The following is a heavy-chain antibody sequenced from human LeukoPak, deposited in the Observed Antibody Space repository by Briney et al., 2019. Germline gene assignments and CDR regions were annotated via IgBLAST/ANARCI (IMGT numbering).Heavy chain of an antibody. CDR3: VREAGTRFDY. V-gene: IGHV1-18*01. Sequence: GASVKVSCKASGYSFTSYGIGWVRQAPGQGLEWMGWISVYNGNTKYAQRLQGRVTMTTDTSTSTAYMELRSLRSDDTAVYYCVREAGTRFDYWGQGNLVTVSS. CDR1: GYSFTSYG. CDR2: ISVYNGNT. J-gene: IGHJ4*02. D-gene: IGHD3-10*01.